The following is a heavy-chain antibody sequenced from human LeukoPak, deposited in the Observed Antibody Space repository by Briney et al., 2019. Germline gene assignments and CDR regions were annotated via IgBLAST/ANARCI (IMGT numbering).Heavy chain of an antibody. CDR3: ARQRRQSSSWYQNWFDP. CDR2: IYYSGST. CDR1: GGSISSSSYY. D-gene: IGHD6-13*01. V-gene: IGHV4-39*01. Sequence: SETLSLTCTVSGGSISSSSYYWGWIRQPPGKGLEWIGSIYYSGSTYYNPSLKSRVTISVDTSKNQFSLTLSSVTAADTAVYYCARQRRQSSSWYQNWFDPWGQGTLVTVSS. J-gene: IGHJ5*02.